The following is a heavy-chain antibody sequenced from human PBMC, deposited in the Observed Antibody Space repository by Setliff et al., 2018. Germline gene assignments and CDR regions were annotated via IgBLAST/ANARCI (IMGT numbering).Heavy chain of an antibody. J-gene: IGHJ4*02. D-gene: IGHD2-15*01. CDR3: ARTCSGSGCYAGLES. Sequence: GGSLRLSCAASGFTFSTYWMHWVRQAPGKGLVWVSRLNSDGTTTTYADSVKGRFTISRDSARNTLYLQMNSLRAEDTAVYYCARTCSGSGCYAGLESWGQGTPVTVSS. CDR1: GFTFSTYW. CDR2: LNSDGTTT. V-gene: IGHV3-74*01.